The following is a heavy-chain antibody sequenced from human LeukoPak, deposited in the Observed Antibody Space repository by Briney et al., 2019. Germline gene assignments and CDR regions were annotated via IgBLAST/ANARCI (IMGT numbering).Heavy chain of an antibody. J-gene: IGHJ3*02. CDR3: ARDVERYSGTYAFDI. V-gene: IGHV3-21*01. Sequence: GGSLRLSCAASGFTFSSYSMNWVRQAPGKGLEWVSSISSSSSYIYYADSVKGRSTISRDNAKNSLYLQMNSLRAEDTAVYYCARDVERYSGTYAFDIWGQGTMVTVSS. CDR1: GFTFSSYS. CDR2: ISSSSSYI. D-gene: IGHD1-26*01.